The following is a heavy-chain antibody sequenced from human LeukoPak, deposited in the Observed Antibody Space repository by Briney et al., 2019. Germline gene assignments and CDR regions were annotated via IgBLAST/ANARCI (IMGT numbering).Heavy chain of an antibody. CDR1: GFTFSSYE. CDR2: ISSSGSTI. J-gene: IGHJ4*02. Sequence: GGSLRLSCAASGFTFSSYEMNWVRQAPGKGLEWVSYISSSGSTIYYADSVKGRFTISRDNAKNSLYLQMNSLRAEDTAVYYCARDPTYDSSGYGAQYYFDYWGQGTLVTVSS. D-gene: IGHD3-22*01. V-gene: IGHV3-48*03. CDR3: ARDPTYDSSGYGAQYYFDY.